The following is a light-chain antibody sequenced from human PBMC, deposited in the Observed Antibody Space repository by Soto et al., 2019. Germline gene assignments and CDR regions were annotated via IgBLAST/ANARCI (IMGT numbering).Light chain of an antibody. Sequence: QSVLTQPPSVSGAPGQRVTISCTGSSSNIGAGYDVHWYQQLPGTAPKLLIYGNSNRPSGVPDRFSGSKSGTSASLAITGLQAEDEADYYCQSYDSSLSFGVFGGGTQLTVL. CDR2: GNS. J-gene: IGLJ2*01. CDR1: SSNIGAGYD. V-gene: IGLV1-40*01. CDR3: QSYDSSLSFGV.